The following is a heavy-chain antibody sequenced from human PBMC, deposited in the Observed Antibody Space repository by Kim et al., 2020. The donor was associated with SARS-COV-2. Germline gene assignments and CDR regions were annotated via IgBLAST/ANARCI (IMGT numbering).Heavy chain of an antibody. CDR3: AREGGDRLYYYYYMDV. V-gene: IGHV4-59*01. Sequence: SETLSLTCTVSGGSISSYYWSWIRQPPGKGLEWIGYIYYSGSTNYNPSFKSRVTISVDTTKNQFSLKLSSVTAADTAVYYCAREGGDRLYYYYYMDVWGKGTTVTVSS. J-gene: IGHJ6*03. CDR1: GGSISSYY. CDR2: IYYSGST. D-gene: IGHD2-21*02.